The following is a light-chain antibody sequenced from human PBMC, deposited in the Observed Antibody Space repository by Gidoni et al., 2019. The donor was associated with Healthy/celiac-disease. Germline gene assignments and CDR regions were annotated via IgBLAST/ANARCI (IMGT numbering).Light chain of an antibody. CDR2: AAS. J-gene: IGKJ2*01. Sequence: DIQMTQSPSSLSASVGDRVTITCRASQSISSYLNWYQQKPGKAPKLLIYAASSLQSGVPSRFSGSGSGTDFTLTISSIQPEDFATYYCKQSYSTQYTFGQGIKLEIK. V-gene: IGKV1-39*01. CDR3: KQSYSTQYT. CDR1: QSISSY.